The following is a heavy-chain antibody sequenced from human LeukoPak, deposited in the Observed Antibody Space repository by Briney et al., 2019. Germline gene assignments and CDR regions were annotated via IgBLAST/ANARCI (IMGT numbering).Heavy chain of an antibody. Sequence: GASVKVSCKASGYTFTSYYMHWVRQAPRQGLEWMGIINPSDGSTSYAQKFQGRVTMTRDTSTSTVYMELSSLRSEDTAVYYCARDSTSNKGYFDYWGQGTLVTVSS. CDR1: GYTFTSYY. CDR2: INPSDGST. D-gene: IGHD2-2*01. V-gene: IGHV1-46*01. CDR3: ARDSTSNKGYFDY. J-gene: IGHJ4*02.